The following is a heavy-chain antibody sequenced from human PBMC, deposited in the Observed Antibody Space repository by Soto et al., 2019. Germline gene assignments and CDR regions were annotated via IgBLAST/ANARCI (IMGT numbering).Heavy chain of an antibody. CDR1: GGTFSSYT. D-gene: IGHD3-10*01. CDR3: ARNGPLWFGKFSRDYYYYMEV. CDR2: IIPILGIA. V-gene: IGHV1-69*02. Sequence: QVQLVQSGAEVKKPGSSVKVSCKASGGTFSSYTISWVRQAPGQGLEWMGRIIPILGIANYAQKFQGRVRITADKPTSTPYMELSSLRSEDTAVYYCARNGPLWFGKFSRDYYYYMEVLGKGTTVTVSS. J-gene: IGHJ6*03.